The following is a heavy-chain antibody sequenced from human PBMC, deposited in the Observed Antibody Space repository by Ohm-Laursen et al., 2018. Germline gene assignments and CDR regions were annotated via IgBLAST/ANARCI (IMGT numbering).Heavy chain of an antibody. J-gene: IGHJ4*02. CDR2: INHSGST. D-gene: IGHD6-6*01. CDR1: GGSFSGYY. CDR3: ARGNSSSGFDY. Sequence: SDTLSLTCAVYGGSFSGYYWSWIRQPPGKGLEWIGEINHSGSTNYNPSLKSRVTISVDTSKNQFPLKLSSVTAADTAVYYCARGNSSSGFDYWGQGTLVTVSS. V-gene: IGHV4-34*01.